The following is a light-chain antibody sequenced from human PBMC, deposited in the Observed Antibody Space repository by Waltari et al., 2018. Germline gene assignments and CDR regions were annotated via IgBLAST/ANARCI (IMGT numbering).Light chain of an antibody. CDR1: QVISNY. CDR3: QKYISAPFT. J-gene: IGKJ3*01. V-gene: IGKV1-27*01. Sequence: DIQMTQSPSSLSASVGDRLTITCRASQVISNYLAWYQQKPGKVPKLLIYAASTLQSGVPSRFSGGGSGTDFTLTINSLQPEDVATYYCQKYISAPFTFGPGTKVDIK. CDR2: AAS.